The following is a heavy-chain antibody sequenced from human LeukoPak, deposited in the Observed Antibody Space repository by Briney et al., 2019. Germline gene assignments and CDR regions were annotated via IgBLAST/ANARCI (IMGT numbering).Heavy chain of an antibody. CDR3: AKVFRTYPPYYCGMDV. CDR2: ISYDGSNK. CDR1: GFTFSSYG. D-gene: IGHD2-2*01. J-gene: IGHJ6*02. Sequence: PGRSLRLSCAASGFTFSSYGMHWVRQAPGKGLEWVAVISYDGSNKYYADSVKGRFTISRDNSKNTLYLQMNSLRAEDTAVYYCAKVFRTYPPYYCGMDVWGQGTTVTVSS. V-gene: IGHV3-30*18.